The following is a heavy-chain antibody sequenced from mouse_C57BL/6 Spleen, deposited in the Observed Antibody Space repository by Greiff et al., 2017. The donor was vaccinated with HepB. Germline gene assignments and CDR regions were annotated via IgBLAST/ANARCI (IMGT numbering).Heavy chain of an antibody. Sequence: VQLQQSGAELVRPGASVKLSCTASGFNIKDDYMHWVKQSPEQGLEWIGWIDPENGDTEYASKFQGKATITADTSSNTAYLQLSSLTSEDTAVYYCTTYGSSLYFDYWGQGTTLTVSS. CDR1: GFNIKDDY. V-gene: IGHV14-4*01. D-gene: IGHD1-1*01. J-gene: IGHJ2*01. CDR3: TTYGSSLYFDY. CDR2: IDPENGDT.